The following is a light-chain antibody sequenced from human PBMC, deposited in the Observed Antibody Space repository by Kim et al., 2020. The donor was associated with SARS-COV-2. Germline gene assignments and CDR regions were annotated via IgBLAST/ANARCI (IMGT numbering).Light chain of an antibody. CDR2: GKN. J-gene: IGLJ2*01. Sequence: AGRQPTSIIGQGGSLRTYNTTGCQQKPARAPIVVFIGKNNRPPGIPAGFSGSSSGKTASLTTTATQAGDEADYYCSSPEDNDNVLFGGGTRLTVL. CDR3: SSPEDNDNVL. V-gene: IGLV3-19*01. CDR1: SLRTYN.